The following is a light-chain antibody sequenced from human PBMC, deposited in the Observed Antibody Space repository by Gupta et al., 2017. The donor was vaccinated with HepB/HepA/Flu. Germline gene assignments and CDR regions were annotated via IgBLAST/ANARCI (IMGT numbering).Light chain of an antibody. Sequence: EIVLTQSPGTLSLSPGERATLFCRASQTIRSDYLAWYQQKPGQAPRLLISSASIRATGIPDRFTGSGSGTDFTLTISRLEPEDFAVYYCQQYGTSPRNTFGQGTRLEIK. CDR3: QQYGTSPRNT. CDR2: SAS. J-gene: IGKJ5*01. V-gene: IGKV3-20*01. CDR1: QTIRSDY.